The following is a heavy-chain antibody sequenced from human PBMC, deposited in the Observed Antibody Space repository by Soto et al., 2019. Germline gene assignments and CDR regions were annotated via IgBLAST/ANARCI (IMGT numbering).Heavy chain of an antibody. Sequence: GGSLRLSCAASGFTFSSYAMSWVRQAPGKGLGWVSAISGSGGSTYYADSVKGRFTISRDNSKNTLFLQMNSLRAEDTALYFCAKEMGDYYDSSGSWFDPWGQGTLVTVSS. J-gene: IGHJ5*02. D-gene: IGHD3-22*01. CDR3: AKEMGDYYDSSGSWFDP. V-gene: IGHV3-23*01. CDR2: ISGSGGST. CDR1: GFTFSSYA.